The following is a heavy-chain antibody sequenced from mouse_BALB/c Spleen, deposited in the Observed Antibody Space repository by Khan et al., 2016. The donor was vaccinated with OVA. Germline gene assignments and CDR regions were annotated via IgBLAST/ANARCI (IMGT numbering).Heavy chain of an antibody. J-gene: IGHJ1*01. Sequence: QVQLKQSGAELVRPGTSVKISCKASGYTFTNYWLGWVKQRPGHGLEWIGDIYPGVGYINYHEKFKGRATLTAGTSSSTAYIQISGLTSEDTAVYFCTRWATWFFDVWGAGTTVTVSS. CDR1: GYTFTNYW. V-gene: IGHV1-63*02. CDR3: TRWATWFFDV. CDR2: IYPGVGYI. D-gene: IGHD3-1*01.